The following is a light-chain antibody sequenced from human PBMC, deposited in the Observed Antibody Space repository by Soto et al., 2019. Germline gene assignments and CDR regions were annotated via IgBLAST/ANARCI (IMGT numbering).Light chain of an antibody. J-gene: IGKJ3*01. Sequence: EIVLTQSPGTLSLSPGERATLSCRASQSVSSSYFAWYQQKPGQAPRLLIYGASSRATGIPDRCSGSGSGTDFTLTSSRLEPEDFAVHYCQQYGSSPFTFGPGTKVDIK. CDR1: QSVSSSY. CDR3: QQYGSSPFT. V-gene: IGKV3-20*01. CDR2: GAS.